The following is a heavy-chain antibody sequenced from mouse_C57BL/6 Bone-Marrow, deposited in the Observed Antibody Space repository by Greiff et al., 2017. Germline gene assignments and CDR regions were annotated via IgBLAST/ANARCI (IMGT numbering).Heavy chain of an antibody. CDR2: ISSGGSYT. J-gene: IGHJ3*01. V-gene: IGHV5-6*02. D-gene: IGHD2-4*01. Sequence: DVKLVESGGDLVKPGGSLKLSCAASGFTFSSYGMSWVRQTPDKRLEWVATISSGGSYTYYPDSVKGRFTISRDNAKKTLYLQMSSLKSEDTAMYYCARRDDYAWFAYWGQGTLVTVSA. CDR3: ARRDDYAWFAY. CDR1: GFTFSSYG.